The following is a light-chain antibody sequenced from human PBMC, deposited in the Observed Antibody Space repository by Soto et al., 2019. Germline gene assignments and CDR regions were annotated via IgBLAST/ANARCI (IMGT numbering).Light chain of an antibody. Sequence: NFMLTQPHSVSESPGKTVTISCTHSSGSIASNDVQWYQQRPGSAPTTVIYENNQRPSGVPDRFSGSTDGSSNSASLTISGLQTEDEADYYCQSYDSSTVVFGGGTKVTVL. CDR2: ENN. CDR3: QSYDSSTVV. CDR1: SGSIASND. J-gene: IGLJ2*01. V-gene: IGLV6-57*04.